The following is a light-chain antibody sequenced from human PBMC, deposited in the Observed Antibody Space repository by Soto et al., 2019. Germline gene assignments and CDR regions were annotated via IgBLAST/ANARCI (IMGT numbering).Light chain of an antibody. CDR3: AAWDDSLNGIVV. J-gene: IGLJ2*01. Sequence: QSVLTQPPSASGTPGQRVTISCSGSSSNIGSNTVNWYQQLPGTAPKLLIYSNNQRPSGVPDRFSGSKSGNSASLAISGLQSEDEDYYYCAAWDDSLNGIVVFGGGTKLTVL. CDR2: SNN. V-gene: IGLV1-44*01. CDR1: SSNIGSNT.